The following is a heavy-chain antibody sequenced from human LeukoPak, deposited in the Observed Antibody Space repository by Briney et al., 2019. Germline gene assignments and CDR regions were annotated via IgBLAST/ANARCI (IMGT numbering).Heavy chain of an antibody. V-gene: IGHV4-59*11. CDR1: GGSITSHY. J-gene: IGHJ4*02. Sequence: SETLSLTCTVSGGSITSHYWTWIRQPPGKGLEWLGYIHYSEGTNYNPSLQSRVTMSVDMSKNQFSLKLSSVTASDTAVYYCTTTSVTSPLDSWGQGTLVTVSS. CDR2: IHYSEGT. CDR3: TTTSVTSPLDS. D-gene: IGHD2-21*02.